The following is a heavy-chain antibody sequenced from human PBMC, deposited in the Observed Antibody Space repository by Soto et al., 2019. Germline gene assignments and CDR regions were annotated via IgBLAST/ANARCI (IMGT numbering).Heavy chain of an antibody. CDR1: GFTFSSYG. Sequence: QVQLVESGGGVVQPGRSLRLSCAASGFTFSSYGMHWVRQAPGKGLEWVAVISYDGSDKYYADSVKGRFTISRDNSNNTLYLKMDSLRAEDTAVYYWAKGVVVATTYCQHWGQGTLVTVSS. V-gene: IGHV3-30*18. J-gene: IGHJ1*01. CDR2: ISYDGSDK. D-gene: IGHD2-15*01. CDR3: AKGVVVATTYCQH.